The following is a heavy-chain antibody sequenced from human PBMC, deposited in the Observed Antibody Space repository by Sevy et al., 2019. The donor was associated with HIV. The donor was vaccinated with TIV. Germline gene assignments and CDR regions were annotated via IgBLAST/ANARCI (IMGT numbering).Heavy chain of an antibody. J-gene: IGHJ4*02. V-gene: IGHV3-30*04. CDR3: ARDKGEILSSAFDY. CDR2: ISYDGRNNK. D-gene: IGHD1-26*01. Sequence: GGSLRLSCAASGFTFSDDRFHWVLQAPGKGLEWVAVISYDGRNNKYNADSVKGRFTISRDNSKNTVYLQMNSLRAEDTAIYYCARDKGEILSSAFDYWGQGTLVTVSS. CDR1: GFTFSDDR.